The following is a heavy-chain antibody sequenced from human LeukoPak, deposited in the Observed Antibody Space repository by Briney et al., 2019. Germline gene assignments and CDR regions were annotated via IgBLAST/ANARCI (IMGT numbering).Heavy chain of an antibody. D-gene: IGHD6-13*01. CDR3: ARDRSWFYYFDY. Sequence: SETLSLTCTVSGDSITSGSYYWSWIRQPPGKGLEWIGYVSDRGSTNYNPSLKSRVAIIMDRSKNQFSLKVNSVTAADTAMYYCARDRSWFYYFDYWGQGALVTVSS. J-gene: IGHJ4*02. CDR2: VSDRGST. CDR1: GDSITSGSYY. V-gene: IGHV4-30-2*01.